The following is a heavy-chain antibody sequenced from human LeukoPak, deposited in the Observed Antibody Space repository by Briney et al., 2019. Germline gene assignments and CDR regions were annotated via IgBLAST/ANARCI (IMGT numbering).Heavy chain of an antibody. V-gene: IGHV5-51*01. CDR1: GYSFTNYW. J-gene: IGHJ5*02. CDR3: ARQGIAVAGTRNNWFDP. CDR2: IYPGDSDT. D-gene: IGHD6-19*01. Sequence: GESLQISCKGSGYSFTNYWIGWVRQMPGKGLEWMGIIYPGDSDTRYSPSFQGQVTISADKSISTAYLQWSSLKASDTAMYYCARQGIAVAGTRNNWFDPWGQGTLVTVSS.